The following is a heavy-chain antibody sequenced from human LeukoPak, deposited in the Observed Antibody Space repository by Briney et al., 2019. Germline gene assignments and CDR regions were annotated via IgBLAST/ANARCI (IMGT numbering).Heavy chain of an antibody. J-gene: IGHJ4*02. CDR3: ARDTKMAPFDN. CDR1: GFTFSSYG. D-gene: IGHD2-8*01. Sequence: PGGSLRLSCAASGFTFSSYGMHWVRQAPGKGLEWVAVIWYDGSNKYYADSVKGRFTISRDNSKNTLYLQMNSLRAEDTAVYYCARDTKMAPFDNWGQGTMVTVSS. CDR2: IWYDGSNK. V-gene: IGHV3-33*01.